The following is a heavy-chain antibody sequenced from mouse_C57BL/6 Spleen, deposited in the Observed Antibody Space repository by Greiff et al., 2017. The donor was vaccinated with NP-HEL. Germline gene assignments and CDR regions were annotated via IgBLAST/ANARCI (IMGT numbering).Heavy chain of an antibody. D-gene: IGHD2-3*01. J-gene: IGHJ4*01. CDR2: ISDGGSYT. V-gene: IGHV5-4*01. CDR1: GFTFSSYA. Sequence: EVQLQESGGGLVKPGGSLKLSCAASGFTFSSYAMSWVRQTPEKRLEWVATISDGGSYTYYPDNVKGRFTISRDNAKNNLYLQMSHLKSEDTAMYYCARDGLLHAMDYWGQGTSVTVSS. CDR3: ARDGLLHAMDY.